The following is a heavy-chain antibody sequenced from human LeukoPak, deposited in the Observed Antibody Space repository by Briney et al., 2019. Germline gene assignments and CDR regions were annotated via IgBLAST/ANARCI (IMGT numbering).Heavy chain of an antibody. CDR3: ASGGYCAGGNCYEFDY. D-gene: IGHD2-15*01. CDR1: GYRFTGYY. J-gene: IGHJ4*02. Sequence: ASLKVSCKASGYRFTGYYMNWVRQAPGQGLEWMGWINPNSGATDYAQKFQVRVTMTTDTSINTAYMELSSLRSDDTAVYYCASGGYCAGGNCYEFDYWGQGTLVTVSS. V-gene: IGHV1-2*02. CDR2: INPNSGAT.